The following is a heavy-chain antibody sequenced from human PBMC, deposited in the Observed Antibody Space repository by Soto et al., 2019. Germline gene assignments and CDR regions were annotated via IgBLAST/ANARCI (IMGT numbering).Heavy chain of an antibody. CDR2: IIPIFGTA. Sequence: QVQLVQSGAEVKKPGSSVKVSCKASGGTFSSYGISWVRQAPGPVLEWMGGIIPIFGTANYEQKFQGRFTTTADYSTSTAYTELSSLRSEDTAVYYCARSVEVNCFDPWGQGTVVTVSS. V-gene: IGHV1-69*01. CDR3: ARSVEVNCFDP. CDR1: GGTFSSYG. D-gene: IGHD2-2*01. J-gene: IGHJ5*02.